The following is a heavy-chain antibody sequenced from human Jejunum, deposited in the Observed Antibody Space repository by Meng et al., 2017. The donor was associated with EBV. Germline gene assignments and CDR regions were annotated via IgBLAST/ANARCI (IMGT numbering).Heavy chain of an antibody. CDR3: ARGAQPIDL. V-gene: IGHV1-8*01. CDR1: GFTLTNYD. D-gene: IGHD3-3*01. J-gene: IGHJ5*02. CDR2: MNPSNGKT. Sequence: VQLVQSGAEVKKPGPSVKVSCKVSGFTLTNYDINWVRQASGQGLEWMGWMNPSNGKTGYAQKFQGRVTMTRDASTSTAYMELSSLRSDDTAVYFCARGAQPIDLWGQGTLVTVSS.